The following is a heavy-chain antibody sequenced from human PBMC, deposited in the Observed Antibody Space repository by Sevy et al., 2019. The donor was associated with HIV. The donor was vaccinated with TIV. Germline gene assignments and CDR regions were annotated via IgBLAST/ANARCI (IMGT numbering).Heavy chain of an antibody. CDR1: GFTFSSYN. CDR2: ITGDSSYM. CDR3: ARDLGYDSSGYYFPDY. Sequence: GGSLRLSCAASGFTFSSYNMNWVRQAPGKGLEWISSITGDSSYMYDADSVKGRFTISRDNAKNSLYLHMNSLRAEDTAVYYCARDLGYDSSGYYFPDYWGQGTLVTVSS. D-gene: IGHD3-22*01. V-gene: IGHV3-21*01. J-gene: IGHJ4*02.